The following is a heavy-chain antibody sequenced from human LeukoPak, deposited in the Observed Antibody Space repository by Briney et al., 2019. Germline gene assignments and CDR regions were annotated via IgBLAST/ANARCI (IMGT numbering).Heavy chain of an antibody. J-gene: IGHJ4*02. D-gene: IGHD3-16*01. V-gene: IGHV3-7*01. CDR1: GFTFSSYW. Sequence: GGSLRLSCAASGFTFSSYWMSWVRQAPGKGLEWVANIKQDGSEKYYVDSVKGRFTIFRDNAKNSLYLQMNSLRAEDTAVYYCARSPLGELTKIDYWGQGTLVTVSS. CDR2: IKQDGSEK. CDR3: ARSPLGELTKIDY.